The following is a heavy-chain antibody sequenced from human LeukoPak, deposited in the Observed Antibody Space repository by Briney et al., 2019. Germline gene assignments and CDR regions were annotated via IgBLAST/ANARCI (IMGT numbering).Heavy chain of an antibody. Sequence: SETLSLTCAVYGGSFSGYYWNGLRQPPGKVLEWIGGINHSGSTNYNPSRKSRVTLSVDTSKNQFALDLTSVSGADTAVYFCASGGYGSRWHYMHVWGKGTRVRVSS. CDR3: ASGGYGSRWHYMHV. CDR2: INHSGST. D-gene: IGHD3-10*01. V-gene: IGHV4-34*01. CDR1: GGSFSGYY. J-gene: IGHJ6*03.